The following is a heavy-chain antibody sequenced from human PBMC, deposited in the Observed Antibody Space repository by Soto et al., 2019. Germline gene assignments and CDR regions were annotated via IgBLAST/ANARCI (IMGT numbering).Heavy chain of an antibody. CDR2: IYYSGST. CDR3: VRVDGGWYGWLDP. D-gene: IGHD6-19*01. V-gene: IGHV4-59*01. J-gene: IGHJ5*02. Sequence: PSETLSLTCTVSGGSISSYYWSWIRQPPGKGLEWIGYIYYSGSTNYNPSLKSQVTISVDTSKNQFSLKLSSVTAADTAVYYCVRVDGGWYGWLDPWGQGTLVTVSS. CDR1: GGSISSYY.